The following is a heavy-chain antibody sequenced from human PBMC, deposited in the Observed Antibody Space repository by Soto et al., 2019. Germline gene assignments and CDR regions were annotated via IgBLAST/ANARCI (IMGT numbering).Heavy chain of an antibody. Sequence: EVHLVESGGGLVQPGRSLRLSCAASGFTFDDYAMHWVRQAPGKGLEWVSGISWNSGSIGYADSVKGRFSISRDNAKNSLYLQMNSLRAEDTALYYCAKAGGDFWSGYDMDVWGKGTTVTVSS. CDR2: ISWNSGSI. J-gene: IGHJ6*03. D-gene: IGHD3-3*01. CDR1: GFTFDDYA. V-gene: IGHV3-9*01. CDR3: AKAGGDFWSGYDMDV.